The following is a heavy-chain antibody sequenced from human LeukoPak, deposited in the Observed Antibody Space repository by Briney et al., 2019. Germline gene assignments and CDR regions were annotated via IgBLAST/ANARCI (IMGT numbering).Heavy chain of an antibody. V-gene: IGHV4-39*01. D-gene: IGHD3-22*01. CDR2: INYSGNR. CDR1: GGSISGSHYY. Sequence: ASETLSLTCTVSGGSISGSHYYWAWIHQPPGKGLEWIGMINYSGNRYYNPSLWSRVTISVDTSTNQFSLNLNSVTAADTAVYYCARGYDYWGQGTLVAVSS. CDR3: ARGYDY. J-gene: IGHJ4*02.